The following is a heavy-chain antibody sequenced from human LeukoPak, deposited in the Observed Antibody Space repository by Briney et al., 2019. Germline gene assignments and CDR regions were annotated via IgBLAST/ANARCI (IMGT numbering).Heavy chain of an antibody. V-gene: IGHV1-18*04. CDR1: GYTFTSYG. Sequence: ASVKVSCKASGYTFTSYGISWVRQAPGQGLEWMGWISAYNGNTNYAQILQGRVTMTTDTSTSTAYMELRSLRSDDTAVYYCARAHGDYVGNYVDYWGQGTLVTVSS. CDR2: ISAYNGNT. D-gene: IGHD4-17*01. CDR3: ARAHGDYVGNYVDY. J-gene: IGHJ4*02.